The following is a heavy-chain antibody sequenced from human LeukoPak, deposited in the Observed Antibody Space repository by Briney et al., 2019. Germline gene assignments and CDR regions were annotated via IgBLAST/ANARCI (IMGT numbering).Heavy chain of an antibody. V-gene: IGHV1-69*13. D-gene: IGHD5-18*01. J-gene: IGHJ4*02. CDR3: ARDRGWAGYSYGFYY. CDR1: GGTFSSYA. Sequence: ASVKVSCKASGGTFSSYAISWVRQAPGQGLEWMGGIIPIFGTANYAQKFQGRVTITADESTSTAYMELSSLRSEDMAVYYCARDRGWAGYSYGFYYWGQGTLVTVSS. CDR2: IIPIFGTA.